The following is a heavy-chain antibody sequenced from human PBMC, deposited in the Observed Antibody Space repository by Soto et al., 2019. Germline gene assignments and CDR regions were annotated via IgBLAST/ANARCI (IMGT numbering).Heavy chain of an antibody. V-gene: IGHV3-30-3*01. CDR3: ARWEQPLFDY. D-gene: IGHD1-26*01. CDR2: ISSDGNHK. J-gene: IGHJ4*02. CDR1: GFTVSAYT. Sequence: QVQLVESGGGVVQPGRSLRLSCAASGFTVSAYTMHWVRQAPGKGLEWVAVISSDGNHKYYTDSVKGRFTISGDTSTNTRYLQMNSLRAEDTAVYYCARWEQPLFDYWGQGTLVTVSS.